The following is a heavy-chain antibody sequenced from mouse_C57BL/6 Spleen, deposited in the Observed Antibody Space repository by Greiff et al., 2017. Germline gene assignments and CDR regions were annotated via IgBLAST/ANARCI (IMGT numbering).Heavy chain of an antibody. V-gene: IGHV1-77*01. J-gene: IGHJ3*01. CDR2: IGPGSGST. CDR1: GYTFTDYC. Sequence: VKLMESGAELVKPGASVKLSCKASGYTFTDYCMHWVKQRPGQGLEWIGKIGPGSGSTYYNEKFKGKATMTADKSSSTAYLQLSSLTSEDSAVXYCARLDAYWGQGTLVTVSA. CDR3: ARLDAY.